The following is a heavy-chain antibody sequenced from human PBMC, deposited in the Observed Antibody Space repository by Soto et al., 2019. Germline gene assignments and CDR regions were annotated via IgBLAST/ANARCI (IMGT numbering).Heavy chain of an antibody. CDR1: GYITTSID. V-gene: IGHV1-8*01. Sequence: SVKVPCNASGYITTSIDINCVRQTAGQGLEWMGWMQPSTGRTGYAQKFQGRVTMTRDTSINTAYMELTTLTSDDTAFYYCAGGIRAGVDYWGQGKLFTVSS. J-gene: IGHJ4*02. CDR3: AGGIRAGVDY. CDR2: MQPSTGRT. D-gene: IGHD1-26*01.